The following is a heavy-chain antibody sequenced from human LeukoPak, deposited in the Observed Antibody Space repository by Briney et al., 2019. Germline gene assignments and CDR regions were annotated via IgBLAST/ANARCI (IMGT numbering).Heavy chain of an antibody. V-gene: IGHV3-20*04. J-gene: IGHJ4*02. D-gene: IGHD6-13*01. Sequence: GGSLRLSCAASGLTVADYGMSWVRQAPRKGLEWVSGIDWSGESTSYADSVKGRFTISRDNSENTLYLHMNNLRAEDTALYYCARDLSASWYSLGFWGRGTLGTVSS. CDR3: ARDLSASWYSLGF. CDR1: GLTVADYG. CDR2: IDWSGEST.